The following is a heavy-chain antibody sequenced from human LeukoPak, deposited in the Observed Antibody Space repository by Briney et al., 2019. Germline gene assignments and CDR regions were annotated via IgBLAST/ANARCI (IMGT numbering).Heavy chain of an antibody. D-gene: IGHD3-22*01. CDR3: ARAGGENSGYYYFDS. Sequence: SETLSLTCTVSGGSISSYYWSWIRQPPGKGLEWIGYIYYNGSTHFDPSLKSRVTISADTSKHQFSLKLSSVTAADTAVYYCARAGGENSGYYYFDSWGQGTLVTVSS. V-gene: IGHV4-59*12. CDR2: IYYNGST. CDR1: GGSISSYY. J-gene: IGHJ4*02.